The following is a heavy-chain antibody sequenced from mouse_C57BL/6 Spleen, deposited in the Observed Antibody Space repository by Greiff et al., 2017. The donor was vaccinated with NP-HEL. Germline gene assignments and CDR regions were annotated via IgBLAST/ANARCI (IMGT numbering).Heavy chain of an antibody. CDR3: ASLTTPRAMDY. CDR1: GYAFSSSW. D-gene: IGHD1-1*01. V-gene: IGHV1-82*01. CDR2: IYPGDGDT. J-gene: IGHJ4*01. Sequence: VQLQQSGPELVKPGASVKISCKASGYAFSSSWMNWVKQRPGKGLEWIGRIYPGDGDTNYNGKFKGKATLTADKSSSTAYMQLSSLTSEDSAVYFCASLTTPRAMDYWGQGTSVTVSS.